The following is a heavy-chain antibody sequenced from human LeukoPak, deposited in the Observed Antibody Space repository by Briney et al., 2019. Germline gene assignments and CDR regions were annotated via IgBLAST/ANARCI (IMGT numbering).Heavy chain of an antibody. CDR3: ARQGADQPMW. V-gene: IGHV4-38-2*01. Sequence: PSETLSLTCAVPGYSISSNYYWGWIRQPPGKGLEWIGSIYHSGSTFYNPSLKSRVTISVDTSKNQFSLKLSSVTAADTAVYYCARQGADQPMWWGQGTLVTVSS. CDR1: GYSISSNYY. CDR2: IYHSGST. D-gene: IGHD2-2*01. J-gene: IGHJ4*02.